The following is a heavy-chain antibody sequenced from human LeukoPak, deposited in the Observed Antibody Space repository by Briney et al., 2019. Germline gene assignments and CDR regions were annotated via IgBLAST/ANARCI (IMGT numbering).Heavy chain of an antibody. D-gene: IGHD5-24*01. Sequence: GASVKVSCKASGYTFSRYYIHWVRQAPGQGLECMAIINPSGSSTIYAQKFQGRVTVTRDMSTSTVYMELSSLKSEDTAVYYCARVRDGYNDAYDIWGQRTMVTVSS. V-gene: IGHV1-46*01. CDR1: GYTFSRYY. CDR2: INPSGSST. J-gene: IGHJ3*02. CDR3: ARVRDGYNDAYDI.